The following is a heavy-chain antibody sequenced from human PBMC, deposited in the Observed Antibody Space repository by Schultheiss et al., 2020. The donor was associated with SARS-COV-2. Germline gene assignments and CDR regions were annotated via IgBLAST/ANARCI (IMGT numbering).Heavy chain of an antibody. V-gene: IGHV1-2*02. D-gene: IGHD2-21*02. CDR2: INPNSGGT. J-gene: IGHJ3*02. Sequence: ASVKVSCKASGYTFTGYYMHWVRQAPGQGLEWMGWINPNSGGTNYAQKFQGRVTMTRDTSISTAYMGLSRLGSDDTAVYYCAAGRSYCGGDCYGGDAFDIWGQGTMVTVSS. CDR3: AAGRSYCGGDCYGGDAFDI. CDR1: GYTFTGYY.